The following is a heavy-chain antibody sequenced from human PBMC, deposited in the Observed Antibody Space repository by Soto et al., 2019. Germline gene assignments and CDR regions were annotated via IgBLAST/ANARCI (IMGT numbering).Heavy chain of an antibody. J-gene: IGHJ5*02. D-gene: IGHD3-10*01. CDR2: NSYDENSK. V-gene: IGHV3-30-3*01. Sequence: PGGSLRLSCAASGFTFSSYAIHWVRQAPGKGLEWLAVNSYDENSKYYADSVKGRFTISRDNSKNTLYLQVNSLRGDDTAVYYCARDCIPGSGSNWAANRFDPWGQGTLVTVSS. CDR1: GFTFSSYA. CDR3: ARDCIPGSGSNWAANRFDP.